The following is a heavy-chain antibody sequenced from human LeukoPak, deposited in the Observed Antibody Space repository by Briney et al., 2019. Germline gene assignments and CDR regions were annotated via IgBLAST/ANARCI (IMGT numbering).Heavy chain of an antibody. D-gene: IGHD6-19*01. Sequence: PSETLSLTCTVSGGSISRYYWSWIRQPPGKGLEWIGYLYYSGSTNYNPSLKSRVTISVDTSKNQSSMKLSSVTAADTAVYYCARKSSSGWYGDAFDIWGQGTMVTVSS. CDR3: ARKSSSGWYGDAFDI. J-gene: IGHJ3*02. CDR1: GGSISRYY. V-gene: IGHV4-59*08. CDR2: LYYSGST.